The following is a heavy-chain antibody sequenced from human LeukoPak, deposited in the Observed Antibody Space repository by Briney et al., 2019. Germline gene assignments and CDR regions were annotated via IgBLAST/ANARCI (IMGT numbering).Heavy chain of an antibody. J-gene: IGHJ6*02. V-gene: IGHV1-3*01. CDR1: GYTFTSYA. CDR3: ARDRADRIAVAGSEYYYYGMDV. D-gene: IGHD6-19*01. CDR2: INAGNGNT. Sequence: ASVKVSCRASGYTFTSYAMHWVRQAPGQGLEWMGWINAGNGNTKYSQKFQGRVTITRDTSASTAYMELSSLRSEDTAVYYCARDRADRIAVAGSEYYYYGMDVWGQGTTVTVSS.